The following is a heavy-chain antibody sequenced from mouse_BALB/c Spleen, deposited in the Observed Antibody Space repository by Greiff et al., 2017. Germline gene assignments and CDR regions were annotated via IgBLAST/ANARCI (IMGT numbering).Heavy chain of an antibody. CDR3: ARDGYYLDY. Sequence: QVQLQQPGAELVKPGAPVKLSCKASGYTFTSYWMNWVKQRPGRGLEWIGRIDPSDSETHYNQKFKDKATLTVDKSSSTAYIQLSSLTSEDSAVYYCARDGYYLDYWGQGTTLTVSS. CDR1: GYTFTSYW. D-gene: IGHD2-3*01. V-gene: IGHV1-69*02. J-gene: IGHJ2*01. CDR2: IDPSDSET.